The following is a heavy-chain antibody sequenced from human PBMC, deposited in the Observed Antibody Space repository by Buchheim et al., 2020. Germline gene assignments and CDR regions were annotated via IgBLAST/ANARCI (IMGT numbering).Heavy chain of an antibody. CDR2: ISFDGSNK. CDR3: ARDRDGGSPGGMDV. Sequence: QVQLVESGGGVVQPGRSLGLSCAASGFTFSTYAMHWVRQAPGKGLEWVAVISFDGSNKYYADSVKGRFTISRDNSKNTLYLQMNSLRTEDTAVYYCARDRDGGSPGGMDVWGQGTT. J-gene: IGHJ6*02. CDR1: GFTFSTYA. V-gene: IGHV3-30-3*01. D-gene: IGHD2-15*01.